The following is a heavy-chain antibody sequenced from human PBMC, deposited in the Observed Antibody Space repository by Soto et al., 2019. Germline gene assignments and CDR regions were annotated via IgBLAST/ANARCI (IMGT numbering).Heavy chain of an antibody. CDR1: GYTFTSYA. D-gene: IGHD1-7*01. CDR3: ARDFRGGGTGTNFTYS. Sequence: QVQLVQSGAEVKKPGASVKVSCKASGYTFTSYAMLWVRQAPGQRLEWMGWINAGNGNTKYSQKFQGRVTITRDTTASTAYMELSSLRSEDTAVYYCARDFRGGGTGTNFTYSLGQGTLVTVSS. V-gene: IGHV1-3*01. CDR2: INAGNGNT. J-gene: IGHJ4*02.